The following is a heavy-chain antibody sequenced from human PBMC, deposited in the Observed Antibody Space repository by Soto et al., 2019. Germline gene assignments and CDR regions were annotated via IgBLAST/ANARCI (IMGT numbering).Heavy chain of an antibody. Sequence: GGSLRLSCAASGFTFRMYWMHWVRQVPGKGPEWVSRINDGGSSTNYADSVKGRFTISRDNAKNTLYLQMNDLRAEDTAVYYCTRGPRSTSTGTGAFWGQGTLVTVSS. CDR3: TRGPRSTSTGTGAF. D-gene: IGHD1-1*01. CDR2: INDGGSST. V-gene: IGHV3-74*01. J-gene: IGHJ4*02. CDR1: GFTFRMYW.